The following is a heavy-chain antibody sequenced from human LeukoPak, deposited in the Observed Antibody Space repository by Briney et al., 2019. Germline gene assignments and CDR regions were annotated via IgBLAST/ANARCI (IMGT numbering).Heavy chain of an antibody. CDR1: GFTFSSYA. V-gene: IGHV3-23*01. D-gene: IGHD3-9*01. Sequence: GGSLRLSCAASGFTFSSYAMSWVRQAPGKGLEWVSAISGSGGSTYYADSVKGRFTISRDNSKNTLYLQMNSLRVEDTAVYYCAKMSPNDYDILTGYYFDYWGQGTLVTVSS. CDR2: ISGSGGST. J-gene: IGHJ4*02. CDR3: AKMSPNDYDILTGYYFDY.